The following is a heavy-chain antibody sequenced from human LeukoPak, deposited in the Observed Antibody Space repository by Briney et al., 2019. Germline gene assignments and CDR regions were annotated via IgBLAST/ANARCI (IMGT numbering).Heavy chain of an antibody. CDR1: GGSISSYY. CDR3: ARDRIPITIFGVVTAGGFDP. J-gene: IGHJ5*02. Sequence: SETLSLTCTVSGGSISSYYWSWIRQPPGKGLEWIGYIYYSGSTNYNPSLKSRVTISVDTSKNKFSLKLSSVTAADTAVYYCARDRIPITIFGVVTAGGFDPWGQGTLVTVSS. CDR2: IYYSGST. V-gene: IGHV4-59*01. D-gene: IGHD3-3*01.